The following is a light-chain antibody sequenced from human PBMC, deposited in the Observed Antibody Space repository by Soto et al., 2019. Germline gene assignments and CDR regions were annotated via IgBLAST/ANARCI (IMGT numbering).Light chain of an antibody. V-gene: IGLV2-14*01. CDR2: EVS. J-gene: IGLJ1*01. CDR3: SSYKSSSTI. Sequence: QSALTQPASVSGSPGQSITISCTGTSSDVGSYNYVSWYQQHPGKAPKLMIYEVSDRPSGISSRFSGSKSGNTASLTISGLQTEEEADYYCSSYKSSSTIFGNGTKVTVX. CDR1: SSDVGSYNY.